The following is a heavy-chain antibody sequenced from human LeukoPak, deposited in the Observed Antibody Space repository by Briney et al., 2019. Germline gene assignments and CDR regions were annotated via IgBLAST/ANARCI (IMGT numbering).Heavy chain of an antibody. CDR2: IYSGGST. CDR3: ARRIVATIGGWFDP. CDR1: GFTVSSNY. Sequence: SGGSLRLSCAASGFTVSSNYMSWVRQAPGKGLEWVSVIYSGGSTYYADSVKGRFTISRDNSKNTLYLQMNSLRAEDTAVYYCARRIVATIGGWFDPWGQGTLVTVSS. J-gene: IGHJ5*02. V-gene: IGHV3-53*01. D-gene: IGHD5-12*01.